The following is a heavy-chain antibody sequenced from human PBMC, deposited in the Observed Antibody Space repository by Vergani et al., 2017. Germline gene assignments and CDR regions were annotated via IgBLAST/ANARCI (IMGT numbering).Heavy chain of an antibody. D-gene: IGHD3-22*01. Sequence: DVDLVESGGGFVQPGGSRRLSCAASGFSFRTFSMFWVRQPPGKGLAWVSKISPDGRTTEYADSVRGRFTISRDNANSMLYLQMNSLRAEDTAVYYCARMGPYYYDSSGYFSYYYGMDVWGQGTTVTVSS. V-gene: IGHV3-74*03. J-gene: IGHJ6*02. CDR1: GFSFRTFS. CDR2: ISPDGRTT. CDR3: ARMGPYYYDSSGYFSYYYGMDV.